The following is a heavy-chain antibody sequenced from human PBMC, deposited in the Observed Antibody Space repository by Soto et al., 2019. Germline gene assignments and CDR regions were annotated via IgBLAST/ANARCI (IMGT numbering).Heavy chain of an antibody. CDR1: GGSISSYY. J-gene: IGHJ4*02. D-gene: IGHD1-20*01. Sequence: QVQLQESGPGLVKPSETLSLTCTVSGGSISSYYWSWIRQPPGKGLEWIGYIYYSGSTNYNPSLKSRVTISVATSKNQFSLKLSSVTAADTAVYYCARHSLGITGLYYYFDYWGQGTLVTVSS. CDR3: ARHSLGITGLYYYFDY. CDR2: IYYSGST. V-gene: IGHV4-59*01.